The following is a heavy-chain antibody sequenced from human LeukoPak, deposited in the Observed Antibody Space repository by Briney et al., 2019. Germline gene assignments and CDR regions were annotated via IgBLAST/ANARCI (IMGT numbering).Heavy chain of an antibody. Sequence: GGSLRLSCAASGFTVSSSYMSWVRQAPGKGLEWVSVIYSGGTTYYADSVKGRFTISRDNSKNTLYLQMNSLRAEDTAVYYCARDRIAVAGSSEDYWGQGTLVTVSS. CDR2: IYSGGTT. D-gene: IGHD6-19*01. CDR1: GFTVSSSY. V-gene: IGHV3-66*01. CDR3: ARDRIAVAGSSEDY. J-gene: IGHJ4*02.